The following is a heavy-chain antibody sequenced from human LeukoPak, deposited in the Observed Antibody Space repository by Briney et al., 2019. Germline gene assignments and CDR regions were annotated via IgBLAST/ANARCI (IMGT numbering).Heavy chain of an antibody. D-gene: IGHD3-9*01. CDR3: ARELRYFDWILVNWFDP. CDR2: IYSGGST. Sequence: PGGSLRLSCAASGFTFSSYAMSWVRQAPGKGLEWVSVIYSGGSTYYADSVKGRFTISRDNSKNMLYLQMNSLRAEDTAVYYCARELRYFDWILVNWFDPWGQGTLVTVSS. V-gene: IGHV3-66*01. CDR1: GFTFSSYA. J-gene: IGHJ5*02.